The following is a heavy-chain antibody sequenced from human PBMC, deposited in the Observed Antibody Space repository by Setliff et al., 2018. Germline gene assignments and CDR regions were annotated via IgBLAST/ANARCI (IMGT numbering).Heavy chain of an antibody. J-gene: IGHJ4*02. Sequence: GASVKVSCKASGYTFTSYDINWVRQATGQGLEWMGWMNPTSGNTGYAQKFQGRVTMTRNTSISTAYMEVNSLTSDDTAVYFCAKQGDLAFDYWGQGTQVTVSS. CDR2: MNPTSGNT. V-gene: IGHV1-8*01. CDR3: AKQGDLAFDY. D-gene: IGHD3-16*01. CDR1: GYTFTSYD.